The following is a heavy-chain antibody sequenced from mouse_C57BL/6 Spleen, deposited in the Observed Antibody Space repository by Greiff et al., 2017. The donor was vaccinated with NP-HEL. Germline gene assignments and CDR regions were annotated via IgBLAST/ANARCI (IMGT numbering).Heavy chain of an antibody. Sequence: EVQLQQSGPELVKPGASVKIPCKASGYTFTDYNMDWVKQSHGKSLEWIGDINPNNGGTIYNQKFKGKATLTVDKSSSTAYMELRSLTSEDTAVYYCARSPYYYGSSGAWFAYWGQGTLVTVSA. V-gene: IGHV1-18*01. J-gene: IGHJ3*01. CDR1: GYTFTDYN. D-gene: IGHD1-1*01. CDR2: INPNNGGT. CDR3: ARSPYYYGSSGAWFAY.